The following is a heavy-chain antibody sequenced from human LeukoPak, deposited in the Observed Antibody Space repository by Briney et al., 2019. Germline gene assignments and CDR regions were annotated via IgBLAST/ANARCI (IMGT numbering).Heavy chain of an antibody. CDR2: ISPYNGNT. Sequence: ASVKVSCKASGYTFTGYFIHWVRQAPGQGLEWMGWISPYNGNTKYLQKFQGRVTMTTDTSTSTASMEVRSLRSDDTAVYYCAREESIGRYQFLHEYWGQGTLVTVSS. CDR1: GYTFTGYF. D-gene: IGHD1-26*01. CDR3: AREESIGRYQFLHEY. V-gene: IGHV1-18*04. J-gene: IGHJ4*02.